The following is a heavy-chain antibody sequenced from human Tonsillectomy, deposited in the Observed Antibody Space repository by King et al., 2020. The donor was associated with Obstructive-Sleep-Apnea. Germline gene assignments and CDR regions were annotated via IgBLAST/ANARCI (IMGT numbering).Heavy chain of an antibody. CDR3: AKASDYDFWSGTPPNFDY. V-gene: IGHV3-23*04. D-gene: IGHD3-3*01. Sequence: VQLVESGGGLVQPGGSLRLSCAASGFTFSSYAMSWVRQAPGKGLEWVSAISGSGGSTYYADYVKGRFTISRDNSKNTLYLQINSLRAEDTAVYYCAKASDYDFWSGTPPNFDYWGQGTLVTVSS. J-gene: IGHJ4*02. CDR2: ISGSGGST. CDR1: GFTFSSYA.